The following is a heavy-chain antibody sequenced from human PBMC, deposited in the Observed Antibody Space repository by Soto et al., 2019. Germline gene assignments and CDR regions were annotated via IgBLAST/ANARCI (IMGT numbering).Heavy chain of an antibody. D-gene: IGHD2-21*02. Sequence: PSETLSLTCAVYGGSFSGYYWSWIRQPPGKGLEWIGEINHSGSTNYNPSLKSRVTISVDTSKNQFSLKLSSVTAADTAVYYCARVGDCGGDCRDQNYFEYWGQGTLVTVSS. CDR3: ARVGDCGGDCRDQNYFEY. CDR2: INHSGST. CDR1: GGSFSGYY. J-gene: IGHJ4*02. V-gene: IGHV4-34*01.